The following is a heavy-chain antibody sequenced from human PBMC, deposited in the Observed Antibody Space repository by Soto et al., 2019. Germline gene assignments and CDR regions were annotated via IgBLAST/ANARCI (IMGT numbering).Heavy chain of an antibody. J-gene: IGHJ3*02. V-gene: IGHV3-21*01. D-gene: IGHD7-27*01. Sequence: GGSLRLSCAASGFTFSSYSMNWVRQAPGKGLEWVSSISSSSSYIYYADSVKGRFTSTRDNAKNSLYLQMNSLRAEDTAVYYCASHNWGDAFDIWGQGTMVTVSS. CDR3: ASHNWGDAFDI. CDR2: ISSSSSYI. CDR1: GFTFSSYS.